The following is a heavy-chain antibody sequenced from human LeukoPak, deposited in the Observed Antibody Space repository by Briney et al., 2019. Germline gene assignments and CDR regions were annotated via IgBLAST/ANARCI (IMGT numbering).Heavy chain of an antibody. CDR1: GYTFTSYG. CDR2: ISAYNGNT. V-gene: IGHV1-18*01. D-gene: IGHD3-3*01. J-gene: IGHJ6*01. Sequence: GASVKVSCKASGYTFTSYGISWVRQAPGQGLEWMGWISAYNGNTNYAQKLQGRVTMTTDTSTSTAYMELRSLRSDDTAVYYCARSGLRFLDPYGMDVWGKGPRSPSPQ. CDR3: ARSGLRFLDPYGMDV.